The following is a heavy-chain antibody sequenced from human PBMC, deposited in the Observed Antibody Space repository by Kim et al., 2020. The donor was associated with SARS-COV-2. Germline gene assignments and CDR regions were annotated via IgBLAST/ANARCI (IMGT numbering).Heavy chain of an antibody. D-gene: IGHD2-15*01. CDR3: ARVETICSGCSCYSILGEDYGMDV. V-gene: IGHV7-4-1*02. Sequence: ASVKVSCKASGYTFTSYAMNWVRQAPGQGLEWMGWINTNTGNPTYAQGFTGRFVFSLDTSVSTAYLQISSLKAEDTAVYYCARVETICSGCSCYSILGEDYGMDVWGQGTTVTVSS. CDR1: GYTFTSYA. CDR2: INTNTGNP. J-gene: IGHJ6*02.